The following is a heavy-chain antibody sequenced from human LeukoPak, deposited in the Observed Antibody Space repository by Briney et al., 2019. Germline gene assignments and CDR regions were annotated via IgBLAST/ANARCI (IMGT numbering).Heavy chain of an antibody. CDR1: GFTFRSYV. CDR2: IKQDGSEK. D-gene: IGHD3-10*01. V-gene: IGHV3-7*01. Sequence: PGGSLRLSCAASGFTFRSYVMSWVRQAPGKGLEWVANIKQDGSEKYYVDSVKGRFTISRDNAKNSLYLQMNSLRAADTAVYYCAREAAEKADYGSGSSVFDYWGQGTLVTVSS. CDR3: AREAAEKADYGSGSSVFDY. J-gene: IGHJ4*02.